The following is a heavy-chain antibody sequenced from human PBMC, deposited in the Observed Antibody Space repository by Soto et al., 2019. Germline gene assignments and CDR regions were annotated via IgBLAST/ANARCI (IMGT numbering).Heavy chain of an antibody. D-gene: IGHD6-6*01. CDR3: AKDRIVEYSSPPTPDY. V-gene: IGHV3-30*18. J-gene: IGHJ4*02. Sequence: PGGSLRLSYAASGFTFSSYGMHWVRQSPGQGLEWVAVISYDGSNKYYADSVKGRFTISRDNSKNTLYLQMNSLRAEDTAVYYCAKDRIVEYSSPPTPDYWGEGTQVTVSS. CDR2: ISYDGSNK. CDR1: GFTFSSYG.